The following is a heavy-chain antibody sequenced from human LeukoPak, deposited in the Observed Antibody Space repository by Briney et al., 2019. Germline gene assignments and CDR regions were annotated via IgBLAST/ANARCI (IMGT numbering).Heavy chain of an antibody. CDR1: GFTVSSKY. J-gene: IGHJ4*02. D-gene: IGHD6-19*01. CDR3: ARVAEAGFFDN. Sequence: GGSLRLSCAASGFTVSSKYMSWVRQAPGKGLERVSVIYSGGSAYNADSVKGRFTISRDNSKNTLFLQMNSLRAEDTAVYYCARVAEAGFFDNWGQGTLVTVSS. CDR2: IYSGGSA. V-gene: IGHV3-66*01.